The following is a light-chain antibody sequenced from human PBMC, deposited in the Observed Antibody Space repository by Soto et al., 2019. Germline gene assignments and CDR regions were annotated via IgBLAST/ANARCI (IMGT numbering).Light chain of an antibody. CDR2: AAS. J-gene: IGKJ1*01. V-gene: IGKV1-39*01. CDR1: QSISTF. Sequence: DIQMTQSPSSLSASVGDRVTITCRASQSISTFLNWYQQRPGKAPKLLIYAASTLQSGVSSRFSGSGSGTDFTLIISSLQPEDFATYYCQQSYSTPTWTFGQGTKVEIK. CDR3: QQSYSTPTWT.